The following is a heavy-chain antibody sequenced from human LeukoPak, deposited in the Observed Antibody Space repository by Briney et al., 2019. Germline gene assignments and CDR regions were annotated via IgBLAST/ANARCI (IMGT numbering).Heavy chain of an antibody. CDR2: IYYSGST. V-gene: IGHV4-30-4*01. Sequence: SETLSLTCTVPGGSISSGDYYWSWIRQPPGKGLEWIGYIYYSGSTYYNPTLKSRVTISVDTSKNQFSLKLSSVTAADTAVYYCARGVATVVTRVRNAFDIWGQGTMVTVSS. CDR3: ARGVATVVTRVRNAFDI. CDR1: GGSISSGDYY. D-gene: IGHD4-23*01. J-gene: IGHJ3*02.